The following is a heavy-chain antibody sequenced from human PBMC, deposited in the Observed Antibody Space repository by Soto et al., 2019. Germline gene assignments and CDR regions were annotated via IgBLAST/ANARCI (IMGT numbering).Heavy chain of an antibody. CDR1: GGSVSSGSYY. Sequence: TSETLSLTCTVSGGSVSSGSYYWSWIRQPPGKGLEWIGELYPSGSTTYNPSLQSRVTISVDSSKNHLSLTLTSVTAADTAVYYCARCLHCSNGGRFDPWGQGALVTVSS. D-gene: IGHD2-8*01. V-gene: IGHV4-61*03. CDR3: ARCLHCSNGGRFDP. CDR2: LYPSGST. J-gene: IGHJ5*02.